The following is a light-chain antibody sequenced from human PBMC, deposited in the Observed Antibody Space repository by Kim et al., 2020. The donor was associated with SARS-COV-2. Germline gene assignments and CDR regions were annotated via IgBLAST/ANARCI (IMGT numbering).Light chain of an antibody. J-gene: IGLJ3*02. CDR2: SND. CDR1: RSNIGSNV. Sequence: GQRVTIQWSGGRSNIGSNVVNWYQQLPGTDPKLLIYSNDYRPSGVPDRFSGSKSGTSASLDISGLQSEDEADYYCAAWDDSLNGSVFGGGTQLTVL. CDR3: AAWDDSLNGSV. V-gene: IGLV1-44*01.